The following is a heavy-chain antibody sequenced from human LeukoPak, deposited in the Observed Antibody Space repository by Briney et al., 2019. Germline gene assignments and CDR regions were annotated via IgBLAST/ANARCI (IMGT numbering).Heavy chain of an antibody. CDR1: GGSISSHY. Sequence: SETLSLTCTVSGGSISSHYWNWLRQPPGKGLEWIGYIYYSGSTKYNPSLKSRVTMSIDMSKNQFSLNLSSVTAADTAMYYCAKGEADPVLFDYWGQGTLVTVSS. V-gene: IGHV4-59*11. J-gene: IGHJ4*02. D-gene: IGHD6-6*01. CDR2: IYYSGST. CDR3: AKGEADPVLFDY.